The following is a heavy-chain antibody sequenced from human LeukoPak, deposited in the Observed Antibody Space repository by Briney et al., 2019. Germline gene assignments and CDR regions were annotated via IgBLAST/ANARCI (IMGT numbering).Heavy chain of an antibody. J-gene: IGHJ6*02. CDR3: ARDGPDIVVVPAAMDYYYYGMDV. Sequence: GRSLRLSCSASGFTFSSYAIHCVRQAPGKGLVWVSAISGSGGSTYYADSVKGRFTISRDNSKNTLYLQMNSLRAEDTAVYYCARDGPDIVVVPAAMDYYYYGMDVWGQGTTVTVSS. CDR1: GFTFSSYA. V-gene: IGHV3-23*01. CDR2: ISGSGGST. D-gene: IGHD2-2*01.